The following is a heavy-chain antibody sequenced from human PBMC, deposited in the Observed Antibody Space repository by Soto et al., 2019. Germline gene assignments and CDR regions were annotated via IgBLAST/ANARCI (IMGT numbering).Heavy chain of an antibody. V-gene: IGHV1-69*08. D-gene: IGHD3-22*01. J-gene: IGHJ4*02. CDR3: ARDIAPYDDSSGYPSHYFDY. Sequence: QVQLVQSGAEVKKPGSSVKVSCKASGGTFSSYTISWVRQAPGQGLEWMGRIIPILGIANYAQKFQGRVTVTADKSTTTAYRELSSLRSEDTAVYYCARDIAPYDDSSGYPSHYFDYWGQGTLVTVSS. CDR2: IIPILGIA. CDR1: GGTFSSYT.